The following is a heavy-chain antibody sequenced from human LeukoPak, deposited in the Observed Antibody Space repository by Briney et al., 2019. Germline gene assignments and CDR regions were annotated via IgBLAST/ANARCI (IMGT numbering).Heavy chain of an antibody. CDR3: ARGFRAVATDY. Sequence: PSETLSLTCTVSGGSISTSSYYWGWIRQPPGKGLEWIGSIYYSGSTYYNPSLKSRVTISVDTSKNQFSLKLSSVTAADTAVYYCARGFRAVATDYWGQGTLVTVSS. CDR2: IYYSGST. D-gene: IGHD5-12*01. V-gene: IGHV4-39*07. CDR1: GGSISTSSYY. J-gene: IGHJ4*02.